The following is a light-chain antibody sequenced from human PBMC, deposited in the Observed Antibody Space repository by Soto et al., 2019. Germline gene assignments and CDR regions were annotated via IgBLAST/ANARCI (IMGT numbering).Light chain of an antibody. Sequence: EIVLTQSPGTLSLSPGERATLSCRASQSVSSSYLAWYQQKPGQAPRLLIYGASSLQSGVPSRFSGSGSGTDFTLTISSLQPEDFATYYCLQDNSYPYTFGQGTKLEIK. J-gene: IGKJ2*01. V-gene: IGKV3-20*02. CDR1: QSVSSSY. CDR2: GAS. CDR3: LQDNSYPYT.